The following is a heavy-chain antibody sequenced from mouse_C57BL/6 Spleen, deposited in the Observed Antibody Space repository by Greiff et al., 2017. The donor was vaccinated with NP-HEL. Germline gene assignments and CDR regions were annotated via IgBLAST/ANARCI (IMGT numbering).Heavy chain of an antibody. V-gene: IGHV3-6*01. D-gene: IGHD1-1*01. CDR3: ARGWDYYGSSYPDY. CDR2: ISYDGSN. Sequence: DVQLQESGPGLVKPSQSLSLTCSVTGYSITSGYYWNWIRQFPGNKLEWMGYISYDGSNNYNPSLKNRISITRDTSKNQFFLKLNSVTTEDTATYYCARGWDYYGSSYPDYWGQGTTLTVSS. CDR1: GYSITSGYY. J-gene: IGHJ2*01.